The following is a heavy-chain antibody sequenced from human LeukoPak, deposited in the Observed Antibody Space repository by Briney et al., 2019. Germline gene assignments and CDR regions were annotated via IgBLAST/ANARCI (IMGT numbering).Heavy chain of an antibody. D-gene: IGHD3-22*01. J-gene: IGHJ3*02. CDR2: ISAYNGNT. Sequence: ASVKVSCKASGYTFTSYGISWVRQAPGQGLEWMGWISAYNGNTNYAQKLQGRVTMTTDTSTSTAYMELRSLRSEDTAVYYCATTYYYDSSGYYYEIWGQGTMVTVSS. CDR1: GYTFTSYG. CDR3: ATTYYYDSSGYYYEI. V-gene: IGHV1-18*01.